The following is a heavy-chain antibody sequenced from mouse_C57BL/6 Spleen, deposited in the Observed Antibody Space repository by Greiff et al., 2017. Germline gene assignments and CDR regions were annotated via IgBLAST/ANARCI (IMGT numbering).Heavy chain of an antibody. V-gene: IGHV1-50*01. Sequence: VQLQQPGAELVKPGASVKLSCKASGYTFTSYWMQWVKPRPGQGLEWIGEIDPSDSYTNYNQKFKGKATLTVDTSSSTAYMQLSSLTSEDSAVYYCARRRDYYAMDYWGQGTSVTVSS. CDR3: ARRRDYYAMDY. CDR2: IDPSDSYT. CDR1: GYTFTSYW. J-gene: IGHJ4*01.